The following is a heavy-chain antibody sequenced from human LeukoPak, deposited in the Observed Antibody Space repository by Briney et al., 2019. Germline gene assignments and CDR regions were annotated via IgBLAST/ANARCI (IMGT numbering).Heavy chain of an antibody. D-gene: IGHD6-19*01. CDR3: ARAPPVAGLSYYYGMDV. V-gene: IGHV3-48*04. CDR2: ISGSSSTI. J-gene: IGHJ6*02. CDR1: GFTFSSYG. Sequence: PGGSLRLSCAASGFTFSSYGMNWVRQAPGRGLEWVSYISGSSSTIYYADSVKGRFTISRDNAKNSLYLQMNSLRAEDTAVYYCARAPPVAGLSYYYGMDVWGQGTTVTVSS.